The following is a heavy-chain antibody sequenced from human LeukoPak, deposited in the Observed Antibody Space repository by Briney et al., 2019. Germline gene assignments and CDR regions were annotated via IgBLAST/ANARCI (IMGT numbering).Heavy chain of an antibody. V-gene: IGHV4-61*03. CDR1: GHSVSSNTYH. D-gene: IGHD6-19*01. CDR2: IYYTGST. CDR3: ARFRSSGWYYFDY. J-gene: IGHJ4*02. Sequence: SGTVCLSCSASGHSVSSNTYHWSWLRQPPGKGLEWLGHIYYTGSTGYNPSLKSRVTISVDTSKNHFSLKLSSVTAADTAVYFCARFRSSGWYYFDYWGQGTLVTVSS.